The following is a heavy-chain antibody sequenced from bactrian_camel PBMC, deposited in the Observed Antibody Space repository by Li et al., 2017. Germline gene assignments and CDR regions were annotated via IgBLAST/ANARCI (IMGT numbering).Heavy chain of an antibody. J-gene: IGHJ6*01. CDR1: GYTYSRNC. CDR2: IWTRGIRT. Sequence: HVQLVESGGGSVQAGGSLRLSCVASGYTYSRNCVGWFRQAPGKEREGIACIWTRGIRTYYSDSVKGRFTISQDTPKNAVYLQMGSLKPEDTAVYSCAADIDRGYRGSQCVGYWGRGTQVTVS. CDR3: AADIDRGYRGSQCVGY. D-gene: IGHD2*01. V-gene: IGHV3-3*01.